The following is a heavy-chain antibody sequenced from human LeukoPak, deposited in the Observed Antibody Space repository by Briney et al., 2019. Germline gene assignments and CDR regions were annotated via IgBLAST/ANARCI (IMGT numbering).Heavy chain of an antibody. D-gene: IGHD1-1*01. CDR3: ARRNMERRHYHYYYMDV. V-gene: IGHV1-8*01. CDR1: GYTFISYD. J-gene: IGHJ6*03. CDR2: MNPNSGNT. Sequence: ASVKVSCKTSGYTFISYDINWVRQAAGQGLEWMGWMNPNSGNTGYAQKFQGRVTMTRDTSTSTIYMELSSPRSEDTAVYYCARRNMERRHYHYYYMDVWGKGTTVTVSS.